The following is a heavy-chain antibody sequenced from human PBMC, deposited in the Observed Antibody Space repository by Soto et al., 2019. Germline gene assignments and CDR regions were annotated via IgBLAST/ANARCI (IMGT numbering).Heavy chain of an antibody. D-gene: IGHD6-19*01. CDR2: IYYSGST. CDR3: ARGFQESSGWYEGWFDP. CDR1: GGSISSYY. V-gene: IGHV4-59*07. J-gene: IGHJ5*02. Sequence: PSDTLSLTCTVSGGSISSYYWSWIRQPPGKGLEWIGYIYYSGSTNYNPSLKSRVTISVDTSKNQFSLKLSSVTAADTAVYYCARGFQESSGWYEGWFDPWGQGTLVTVSS.